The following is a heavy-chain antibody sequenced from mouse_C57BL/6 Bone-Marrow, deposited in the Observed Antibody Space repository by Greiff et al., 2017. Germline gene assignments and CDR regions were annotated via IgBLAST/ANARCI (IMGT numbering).Heavy chain of an antibody. CDR1: GFSLTSYG. CDR2: IWSGGST. CDR3: AKNGPGGNYVGAMDY. J-gene: IGHJ4*01. V-gene: IGHV2-4*01. D-gene: IGHD2-1*01. Sequence: VQLQQSGPGLVQPSQSLSITCTVSGFSLTSYGVHWVRQPPGKGLEWLGVIWSGGSTDYNAAFISRLSISKDNSKSQVFFKMNSLQADDTAIYYCAKNGPGGNYVGAMDYWGQGTSVTVSS.